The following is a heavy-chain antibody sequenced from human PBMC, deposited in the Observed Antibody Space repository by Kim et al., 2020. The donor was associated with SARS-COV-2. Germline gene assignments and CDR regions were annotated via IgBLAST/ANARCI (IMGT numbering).Heavy chain of an antibody. CDR2: IYHSGST. Sequence: SETLSLTCAVSGGSISSSNWWSWVRQPPGKGLEWIGEIYHSGSTNYNPSLKSRVTISVDKSKNQFSLKLSSVTAADTAVYYCARGRPDVLRYFDWSLRHGAYFDYWGQGTLVTVSS. V-gene: IGHV4-4*02. CDR3: ARGRPDVLRYFDWSLRHGAYFDY. D-gene: IGHD3-9*01. CDR1: GGSISSSNW. J-gene: IGHJ4*02.